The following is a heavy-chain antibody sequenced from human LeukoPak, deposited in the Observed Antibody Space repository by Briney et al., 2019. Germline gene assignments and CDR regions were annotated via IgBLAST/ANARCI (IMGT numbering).Heavy chain of an antibody. V-gene: IGHV4-34*01. Sequence: SETLSLTCAVYGRSFSGYYWSWIRQLPGKGLEWIGEINHSGNTNHNPSLKSRVTLSVDTSKNQFSLRLGSVTAADTALYYCARSLVPAAPQYNWFDPWGQGTLVTVSS. J-gene: IGHJ5*02. CDR2: INHSGNT. CDR3: ARSLVPAAPQYNWFDP. CDR1: GRSFSGYY. D-gene: IGHD2-2*01.